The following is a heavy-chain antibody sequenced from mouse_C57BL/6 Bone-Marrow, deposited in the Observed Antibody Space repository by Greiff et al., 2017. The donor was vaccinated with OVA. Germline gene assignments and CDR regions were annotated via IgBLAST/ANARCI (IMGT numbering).Heavy chain of an antibody. D-gene: IGHD2-9*01. Sequence: EVMLVESGGGLVKPGGSLKLSCAASGFTFSSYAMSWVRQTPEKRLEWVATISDGGSYTYYPDNVKGRFTLSRDNAKNNLYLQMSHLKSEDTAMYYCARGDLLWLRRWYFDVWGTGTTVTVSS. J-gene: IGHJ1*03. CDR3: ARGDLLWLRRWYFDV. CDR2: ISDGGSYT. V-gene: IGHV5-4*03. CDR1: GFTFSSYA.